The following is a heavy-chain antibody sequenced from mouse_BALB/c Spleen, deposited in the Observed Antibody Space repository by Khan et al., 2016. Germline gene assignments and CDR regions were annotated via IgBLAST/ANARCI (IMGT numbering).Heavy chain of an antibody. D-gene: IGHD1-1*01. CDR1: GYSFTGYY. CDR3: LRDAMDY. CDR2: VNPNNGGT. V-gene: IGHV1-26*01. Sequence: EVQLQESGPDLVKPGASVKISCKASGYSFTGYYIYWVKQSHGKSLEWIGRVNPNNGGTSYNQKFKGKAVFTIDKSSTTAYMELRSLTSEDSAVYYCLRDAMDYWGQGTSVTVSS. J-gene: IGHJ4*01.